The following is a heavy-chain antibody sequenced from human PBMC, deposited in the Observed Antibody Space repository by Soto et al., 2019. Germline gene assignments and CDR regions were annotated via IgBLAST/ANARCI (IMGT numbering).Heavy chain of an antibody. Sequence: GSLRLSCAASGFTNAWMSWVRQAPGKGLEWVGRIKSKTDGGTTDYTAPVKGRFTISRDDSKNTLYLQMNSLKTEDTAVYYCTCLALGVGAFDIWGQGTMVSVSS. V-gene: IGHV3-15*01. CDR3: TCLALGVGAFDI. CDR2: IKSKTDGGTT. J-gene: IGHJ3*02. D-gene: IGHD1-26*01. CDR1: GFTNAW.